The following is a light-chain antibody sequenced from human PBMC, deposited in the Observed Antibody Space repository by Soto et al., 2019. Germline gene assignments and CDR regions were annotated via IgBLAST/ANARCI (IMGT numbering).Light chain of an antibody. CDR1: QSVSSN. CDR3: QQYNNWPPGIT. Sequence: EIVMTQSPATLSVSPGERGTLSCRDSQSVSSNLAWYQQKPGQAPRLLIYGASTRATGIPARFSGSGSGTEFTLTISSLQSEDFAVYYCQQYNNWPPGITFGQGTRLEIK. CDR2: GAS. V-gene: IGKV3-15*01. J-gene: IGKJ5*01.